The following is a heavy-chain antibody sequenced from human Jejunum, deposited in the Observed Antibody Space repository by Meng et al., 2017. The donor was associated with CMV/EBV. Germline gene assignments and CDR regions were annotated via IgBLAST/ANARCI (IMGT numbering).Heavy chain of an antibody. V-gene: IGHV3-69-1*01. D-gene: IGHD6-19*01. CDR1: GFTFSDFH. J-gene: IGHJ4*02. CDR3: ARRWAVAGLDY. CDR2: VADTYGV. Sequence: SCSASGFTFSDFHMSSVRQAPGQGLELLSCVADTYGVSYADSVKGRFTISRDNTRNSVYLQLSSLRVEDTAVYYCARRWAVAGLDYWGQGTLVTVSS.